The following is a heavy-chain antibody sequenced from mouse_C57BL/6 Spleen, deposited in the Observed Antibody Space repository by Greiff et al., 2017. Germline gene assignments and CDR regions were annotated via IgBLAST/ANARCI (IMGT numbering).Heavy chain of an antibody. J-gene: IGHJ4*01. CDR3: ARLDTTVVAPYAMDY. CDR2: ISSGSSTI. Sequence: EVKLEESGGGLVKPGGSLKLSCAASGFTFSDYGMHWVRQAPEKGLEWVAYISSGSSTIYYADTVKGRFTISRDNAKNTLFLQMTSLRSEDTAMYYCARLDTTVVAPYAMDYWGQGTSVTVSS. V-gene: IGHV5-17*01. CDR1: GFTFSDYG. D-gene: IGHD1-1*01.